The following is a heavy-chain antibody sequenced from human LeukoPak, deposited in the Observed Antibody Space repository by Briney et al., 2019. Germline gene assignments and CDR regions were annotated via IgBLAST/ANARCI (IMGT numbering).Heavy chain of an antibody. D-gene: IGHD3-22*01. CDR3: ARDWYDSSGYPDY. V-gene: IGHV3-7*03. Sequence: PGGSLRLSCAASGFTFSSYWMSWVRQAPGKGLEWVANIKQDGSEKYYVDSVKGRFTISRDNAKNSLYLQMNSLRAEDTAVYYCARDWYDSSGYPDYWGQGTLVTVSS. J-gene: IGHJ4*02. CDR2: IKQDGSEK. CDR1: GFTFSSYW.